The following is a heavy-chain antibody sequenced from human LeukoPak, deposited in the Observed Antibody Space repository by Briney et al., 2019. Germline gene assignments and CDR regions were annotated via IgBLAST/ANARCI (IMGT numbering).Heavy chain of an antibody. CDR2: TYSGGST. CDR3: VRDLNL. Sequence: GGSLRLSCAASGFTVSNNYMSWVRQAPGKGLEWVSVTYSGGSTYYADSVKGRFTISRDNSKITLYLQMNSLRAEDTAVYYCVRDLNLWGQGTLVTVSS. CDR1: GFTVSNNY. V-gene: IGHV3-66*01. J-gene: IGHJ4*02.